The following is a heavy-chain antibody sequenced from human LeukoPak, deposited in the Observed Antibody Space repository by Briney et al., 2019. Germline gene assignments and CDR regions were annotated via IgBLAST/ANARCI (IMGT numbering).Heavy chain of an antibody. CDR1: GFTFSSYS. D-gene: IGHD3-10*01. Sequence: GGSPRLSCAASGFTFSSYSMNWVRQAPGKGLEWVSSISSSSSYIYYADSVKGRFTISRDNAKNSLYLQMNSLRAEDTAVYYCARDRSYYGSGTYLDYWGQGTLVAVSS. CDR3: ARDRSYYGSGTYLDY. V-gene: IGHV3-21*01. J-gene: IGHJ4*02. CDR2: ISSSSSYI.